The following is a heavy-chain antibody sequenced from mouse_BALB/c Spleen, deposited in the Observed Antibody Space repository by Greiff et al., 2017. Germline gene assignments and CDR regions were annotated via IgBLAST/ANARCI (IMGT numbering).Heavy chain of an antibody. D-gene: IGHD2-10*01. CDR1: GFTFSSYG. Sequence: EVQLVESGGGLVQPGGSLKLSCAASGFTFSSYGMSWVRQTPDKRLELVATINSNGGSTYYPDSVKGRFTVSRDNAKNTLYLQMSSLKSEDTAMYYCARSLAYSLYAMDYWGQGTSVTVSS. V-gene: IGHV5-6-3*01. CDR2: INSNGGST. J-gene: IGHJ4*01. CDR3: ARSLAYSLYAMDY.